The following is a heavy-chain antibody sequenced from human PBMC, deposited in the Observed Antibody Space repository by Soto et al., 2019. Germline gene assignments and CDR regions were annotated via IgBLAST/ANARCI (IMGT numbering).Heavy chain of an antibody. CDR2: ISGSGGST. Sequence: GGSLRLSCAASGFTFSSYAMSWVRQAPGKGLEWVSAISGSGGSTYYADSVKGRFTISRDNSKNTLYLQMNSLRAEDTAVYYCAKEPVNDYGDYAWSNWFDPWGQGTLVTVSS. V-gene: IGHV3-23*01. D-gene: IGHD4-17*01. CDR1: GFTFSSYA. J-gene: IGHJ5*02. CDR3: AKEPVNDYGDYAWSNWFDP.